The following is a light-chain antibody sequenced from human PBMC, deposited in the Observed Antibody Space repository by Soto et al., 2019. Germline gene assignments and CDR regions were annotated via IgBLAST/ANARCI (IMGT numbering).Light chain of an antibody. CDR1: QSVSNRY. CDR3: PQSGSSPLT. J-gene: IGKJ4*01. Sequence: ESVWTESPGTLALSPGERATLSCRSSQSVSNRYLAWYQQKPGQAPRLLIYGASSRATGIPARFSGRGSGTDSTLPLSRLEPDDFAVYYCPQSGSSPLTFGGGTQVDIK. V-gene: IGKV3-20*01. CDR2: GAS.